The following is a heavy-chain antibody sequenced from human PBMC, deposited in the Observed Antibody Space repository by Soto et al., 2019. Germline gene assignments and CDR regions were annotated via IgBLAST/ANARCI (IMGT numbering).Heavy chain of an antibody. CDR2: IFSSGST. CDR1: GGSINTFY. Sequence: SETLALTCTVSGGSINTFYWSWVRHPAGKGLEWIGRIFSSGSTSFNPSLESRVAMSVDTSKNHFSLNLSSVTAADMAVYYCAREGSYSAYNFAHGIQLWSFDFWGQGALVTVSS. J-gene: IGHJ4*02. CDR3: AREGSYSAYNFAHGIQLWSFDF. V-gene: IGHV4-4*07. D-gene: IGHD5-12*01.